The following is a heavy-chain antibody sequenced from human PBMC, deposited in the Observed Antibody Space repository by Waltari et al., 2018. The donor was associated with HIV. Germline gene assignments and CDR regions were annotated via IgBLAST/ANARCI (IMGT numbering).Heavy chain of an antibody. J-gene: IGHJ4*02. V-gene: IGHV3-21*04. D-gene: IGHD2-15*01. CDR2: LRRDTYEA. Sequence: LVQSGGGEVPEGGSLLLSCSGPGFDFSRVSLNWVRQTPRRGLEWVASLRRDTYEANYLASVRGRFTISRDNARSSAFLEMTGLRVEDTATYYCVRDDPGYVPIDYWGQGSQVIVS. CDR1: GFDFSRVS. CDR3: VRDDPGYVPIDY.